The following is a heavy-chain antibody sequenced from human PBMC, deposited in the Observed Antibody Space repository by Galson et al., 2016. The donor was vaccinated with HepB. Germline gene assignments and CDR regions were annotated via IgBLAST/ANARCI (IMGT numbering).Heavy chain of an antibody. CDR1: GYTFTDYD. CDR2: MNPDRGDT. V-gene: IGHV1-8*01. CDR3: ARDHGKAVALKG. D-gene: IGHD6-19*01. J-gene: IGHJ4*02. Sequence: SVKVSCKASGYTFTDYDINWVRQATGQGLEWMGRMNPDRGDTASAQKFQGRLTMTSNTSTSTAYMELGSLRSEDTAVYYCARDHGKAVALKGWGQGTRATVSS.